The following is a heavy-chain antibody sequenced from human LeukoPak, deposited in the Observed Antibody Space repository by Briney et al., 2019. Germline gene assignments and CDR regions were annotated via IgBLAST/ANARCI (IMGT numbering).Heavy chain of an antibody. CDR2: IYSGGST. V-gene: IGHV3-66*02. CDR1: GFTVSSNY. J-gene: IGHJ4*02. Sequence: PGGSLRLSCADSGFTVSSNYMSWVRQAPGKGLEWVSVIYSGGSTYYADSVKGRFTISRDNSKNTLYLQMNSLRAEDTAVYYCAREGVGATDYWGQGTLVTVSS. D-gene: IGHD1-26*01. CDR3: AREGVGATDY.